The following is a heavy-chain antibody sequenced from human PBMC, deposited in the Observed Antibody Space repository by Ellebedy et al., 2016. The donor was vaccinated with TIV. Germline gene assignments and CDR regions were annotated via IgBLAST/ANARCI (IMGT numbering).Heavy chain of an antibody. V-gene: IGHV5-51*01. CDR3: ARRMAVTTSSWFDT. Sequence: GESLKISCKVSGYRFTNYWIGWVRQMPGKGLEWMGTIYPRNFETKYSPSFQAQVTISVDKSNSTVDLQWRSLKASDTVIYYCARRMAVTTSSWFDTWGQGTLVTVSS. J-gene: IGHJ5*02. CDR1: GYRFTNYW. D-gene: IGHD6-19*01. CDR2: IYPRNFET.